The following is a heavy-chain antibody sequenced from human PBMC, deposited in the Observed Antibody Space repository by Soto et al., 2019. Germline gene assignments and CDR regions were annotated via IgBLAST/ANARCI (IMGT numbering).Heavy chain of an antibody. CDR2: INHSGST. V-gene: IGHV4-34*01. CDR1: GGSFSGYY. J-gene: IGHJ4*02. D-gene: IGHD2-2*01. Sequence: QVQLQQWGAGLLKPSETLSLTCAVYGGSFSGYYWSWIRQPPGKGLEWIGEINHSGSTNDNPSLKSRVTISVDTSKNQFSLKLSSVTAADTAVYYCARHFIYCSSTSCYRPYDYWGQGTLVTVSS. CDR3: ARHFIYCSSTSCYRPYDY.